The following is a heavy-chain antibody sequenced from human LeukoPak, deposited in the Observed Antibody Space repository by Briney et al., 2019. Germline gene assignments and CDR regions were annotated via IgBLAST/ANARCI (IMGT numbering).Heavy chain of an antibody. CDR1: GGSIKTYY. CDR3: VRDQSEFDS. V-gene: IGHV4-59*01. CDR2: IHYSGST. J-gene: IGHJ4*02. Sequence: PSETLSLTCSVSGGSIKTYYRTWIRQPPGKGLEWIGYIHYSGSTDSNPSLMGRVTISLDTSKSQFSLELRSVTAADTAVYYCVRDQSEFDSWGQGAVVTVSS.